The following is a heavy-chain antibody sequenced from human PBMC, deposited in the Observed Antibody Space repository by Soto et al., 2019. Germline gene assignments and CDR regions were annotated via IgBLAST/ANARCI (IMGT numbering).Heavy chain of an antibody. CDR2: ISGIGGST. V-gene: IGHV3-23*01. J-gene: IGHJ4*02. Sequence: GGSLRLSCAASGFTFSSYAMSWVRQAPGKGLEWVSAISGIGGSTYYADSVKGRFTISRDNSKNTLYLQMNSLRAEDTAVYYCAKEPDYGDYMGYYFDYWGQGTLVTVSS. CDR3: AKEPDYGDYMGYYFDY. CDR1: GFTFSSYA. D-gene: IGHD4-17*01.